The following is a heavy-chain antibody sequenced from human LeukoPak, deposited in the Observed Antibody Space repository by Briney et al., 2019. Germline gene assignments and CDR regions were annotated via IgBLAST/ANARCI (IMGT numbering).Heavy chain of an antibody. CDR3: VREARGYHYTYFDY. V-gene: IGHV3-13*01. Sequence: GGSLRLSCTASGFTLGGHDMHWVRQTTGDGLEWVAAVSAGHHSFYAGSVKGRFTVSREDAKNSLYLQMNSLRAGDTAVYYCVREARGYHYTYFDYWGQGSLVTVSS. CDR2: VSAGHHS. CDR1: GFTLGGHD. J-gene: IGHJ4*02. D-gene: IGHD5-18*01.